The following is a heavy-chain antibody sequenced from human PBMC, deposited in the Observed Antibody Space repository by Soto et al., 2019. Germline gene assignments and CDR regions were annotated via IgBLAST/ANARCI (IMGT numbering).Heavy chain of an antibody. CDR3: AKVAAAAGTAHFDY. CDR2: ISYEGRYT. J-gene: IGHJ4*02. CDR1: GFTVSTSQ. Sequence: GGSLRLSCAASGFTVSTSQMTWVRQAPGKGLEWVAVISYEGRYTSSGDSVQGRFTISRDNSKNTLYLQMNSLRAEDTAVYYCAKVAAAAGTAHFDYWGQGTLVTVSS. V-gene: IGHV3-30*18. D-gene: IGHD6-13*01.